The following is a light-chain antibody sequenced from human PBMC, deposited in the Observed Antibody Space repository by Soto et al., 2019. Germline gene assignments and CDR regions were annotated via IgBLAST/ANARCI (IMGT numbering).Light chain of an antibody. J-gene: IGLJ2*01. CDR3: SSYAGSLVV. CDR2: QVT. CDR1: SSDIGAYNY. V-gene: IGLV2-8*01. Sequence: QSVLTQPPSASGSPGQSVTISCTGTSSDIGAYNYVSWYRQYPDKAPKLLVYQVTKRPSGVPDRFSGSKSGNTAALTVSGLQAEDEAVYYCSSYAGSLVVFGGGTTLTVL.